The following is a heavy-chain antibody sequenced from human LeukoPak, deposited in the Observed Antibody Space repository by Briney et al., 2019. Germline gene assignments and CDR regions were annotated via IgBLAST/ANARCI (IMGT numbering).Heavy chain of an antibody. J-gene: IGHJ5*02. D-gene: IGHD6-13*01. Sequence: PSETLSLTCAVYGGSFSGYYWSWIRQPPGKGLEWIGEINHSGSTNYNPSLKSRVTISVDTSKNQFSLKLSSVTAADTAVYYSASGGGQQLVLGNWFDPWGQGTLVTVSS. CDR2: INHSGST. V-gene: IGHV4-34*01. CDR1: GGSFSGYY. CDR3: ASGGGQQLVLGNWFDP.